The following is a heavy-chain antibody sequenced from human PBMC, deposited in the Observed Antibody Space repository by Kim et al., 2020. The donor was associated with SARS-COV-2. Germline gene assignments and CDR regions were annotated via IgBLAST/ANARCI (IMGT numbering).Heavy chain of an antibody. CDR2: FDPEDGET. J-gene: IGHJ4*02. CDR3: ATGDPSDTAMVTLGY. D-gene: IGHD5-18*01. CDR1: GYTLTELS. V-gene: IGHV1-24*01. Sequence: ASVKVSCKVSGYTLTELSMHWVRQAPGKGLEWMGGFDPEDGETIYAQKFQGRVTMTEDTSTDTAYMELSSLRSEDTAVYYCATGDPSDTAMVTLGYWGQGTLVTVSS.